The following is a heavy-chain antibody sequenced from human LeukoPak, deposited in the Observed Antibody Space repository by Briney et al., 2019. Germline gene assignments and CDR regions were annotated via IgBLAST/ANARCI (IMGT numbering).Heavy chain of an antibody. Sequence: GGSLRLSCAASGFTFSSYGMHWVRQAPGKGLEWVGRIKSKTDGGTTDYAAPVKGRFTISRDDSKNTLYLQMNSLKTEDTAVYYCTTEDTPYGPIDYWGQGTLVTVSS. D-gene: IGHD4-17*01. CDR2: IKSKTDGGTT. CDR3: TTEDTPYGPIDY. CDR1: GFTFSSYG. J-gene: IGHJ4*02. V-gene: IGHV3-15*01.